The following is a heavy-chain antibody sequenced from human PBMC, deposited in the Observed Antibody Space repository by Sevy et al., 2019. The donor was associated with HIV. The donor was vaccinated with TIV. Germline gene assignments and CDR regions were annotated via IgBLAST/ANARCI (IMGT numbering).Heavy chain of an antibody. CDR3: AKDPLRGHDLRWFDP. Sequence: GGSLRLSCAASGFTFSSYGMHWVRQAPGKGLELVAFIWYDGSNKYYADSVKGRFTISRDNSKNTLYLQMNSLRAEDTAVYYCAKDPLRGHDLRWFDPWGQGTLVTVSS. J-gene: IGHJ5*02. V-gene: IGHV3-30*02. CDR2: IWYDGSNK. CDR1: GFTFSSYG. D-gene: IGHD3-3*01.